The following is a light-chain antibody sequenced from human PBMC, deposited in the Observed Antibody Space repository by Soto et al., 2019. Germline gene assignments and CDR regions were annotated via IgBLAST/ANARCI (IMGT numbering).Light chain of an antibody. CDR1: SSNIGAGYD. Sequence: QSVLTQPPSVSGAPGQRVTISCTGSSSNIGAGYDVHWYQQRPGTAPKVLIHDNNNRPSGVPDRFSGSKSGTSASLAITGLQAEDEADYYCQSFDSSLRDYVFGDGTQLTVL. CDR2: DNN. V-gene: IGLV1-40*01. CDR3: QSFDSSLRDYV. J-gene: IGLJ7*01.